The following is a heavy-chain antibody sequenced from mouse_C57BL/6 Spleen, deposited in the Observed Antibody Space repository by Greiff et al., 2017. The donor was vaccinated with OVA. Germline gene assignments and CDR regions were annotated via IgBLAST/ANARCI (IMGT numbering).Heavy chain of an antibody. V-gene: IGHV8-8*01. CDR1: GFSLSTFGMG. CDR3: ARIGDGNYPWYAMDY. J-gene: IGHJ4*01. D-gene: IGHD2-1*01. Sequence: QVTLKVSGPGILQPSQTLSLTCSFSGFSLSTFGMGVGWIRQPSGKGLEWLAHIWWDDDKYYNPALKSRLTISKATSKNQVFLKIANVDTADTATYYCARIGDGNYPWYAMDYWGQGTSVTVSS. CDR2: IWWDDDK.